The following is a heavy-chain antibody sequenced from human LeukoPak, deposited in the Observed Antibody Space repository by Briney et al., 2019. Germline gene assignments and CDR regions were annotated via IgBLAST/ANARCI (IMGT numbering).Heavy chain of an antibody. CDR3: AKRGTGYNHFDY. Sequence: GGSLRLSCAASGFTFSSYGMSWVRQAPGKGLEWVSGISGSGGSTYYADSVKGRFTISRDNSKNTLYLQMNSLRAGDTAVYYCAKRGTGYNHFDYWGQGTLVTVSS. CDR2: ISGSGGST. CDR1: GFTFSSYG. D-gene: IGHD3/OR15-3a*01. J-gene: IGHJ4*02. V-gene: IGHV3-23*01.